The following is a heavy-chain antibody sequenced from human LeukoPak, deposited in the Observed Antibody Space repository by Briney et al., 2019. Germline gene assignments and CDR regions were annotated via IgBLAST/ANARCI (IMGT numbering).Heavy chain of an antibody. CDR1: GGTFSSYA. Sequence: GASVKVSCKASGGTFSSYAISWVRQAPGQGLEWMGEIIPIFGTANYAQKFQGRVTITADESTSTAYMELSSLRSEDTAVYYCARDMIKPRDYGDYSHWGQGTLVTVSS. V-gene: IGHV1-69*13. CDR3: ARDMIKPRDYGDYSH. CDR2: IIPIFGTA. D-gene: IGHD4-17*01. J-gene: IGHJ4*02.